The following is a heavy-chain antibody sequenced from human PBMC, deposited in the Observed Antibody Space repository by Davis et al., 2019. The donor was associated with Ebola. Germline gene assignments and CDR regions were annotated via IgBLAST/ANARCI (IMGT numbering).Heavy chain of an antibody. CDR1: GFTFSTYT. CDR3: ARVGSAAGTGPYYYGMDV. CDR2: IRISSAFI. V-gene: IGHV3-21*01. Sequence: LSLTCAASGFTFSTYTMTWVRQAPGKGLEWVSSIRISSAFIYYADSVKGRFTVSRDNAKNSLSLQMNSLRAEDTAVYYCARVGSAAGTGPYYYGMDVWGQGTTVTVSS. D-gene: IGHD6-13*01. J-gene: IGHJ6*02.